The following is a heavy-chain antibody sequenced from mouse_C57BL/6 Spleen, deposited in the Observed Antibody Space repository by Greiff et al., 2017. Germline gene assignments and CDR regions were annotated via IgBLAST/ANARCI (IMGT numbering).Heavy chain of an antibody. V-gene: IGHV1-81*01. Sequence: VKLVESGAELARPGASVKLSCKASGYTFTSYGISWVKQRTGQGLEWIGEIYPRSGNTYYNEKFKGKATLTADKSSSTAYMELRSLTSEDSAVYFCARSAWLAYWGQGTLVTVSA. CDR3: ARSAWLAY. J-gene: IGHJ3*01. CDR2: IYPRSGNT. CDR1: GYTFTSYG.